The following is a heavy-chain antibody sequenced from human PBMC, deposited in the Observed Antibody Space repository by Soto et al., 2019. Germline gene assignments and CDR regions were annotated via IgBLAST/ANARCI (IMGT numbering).Heavy chain of an antibody. CDR3: AREKSDTSGFYFWFDL. Sequence: GGSLRLSCAASGFTFSSYWMSWVRQAPGKGLEWVANEKNYVGSVKGRFTISRDNGKNSLYLQMNSPRAEDTAVYYCAREKSDTSGFYFWFDLWGQGTLVTVSS. D-gene: IGHD6-19*01. V-gene: IGHV3-7*03. CDR1: GFTFSSYW. J-gene: IGHJ5*02. CDR2: EK.